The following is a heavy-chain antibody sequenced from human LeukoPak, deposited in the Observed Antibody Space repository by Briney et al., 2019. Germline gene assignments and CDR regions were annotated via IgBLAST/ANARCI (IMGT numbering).Heavy chain of an antibody. D-gene: IGHD2-8*01. CDR1: GDSFSSNSAA. CDR2: TYYRSKWYN. Sequence: SQTLSLTCAISGDSFSSNSAAWNWIRQSPSRGLEWLGRTYYRSKWYNDYAVSVKSRITINPDTSKNQFSLQLNSVTPEDTAVYYCARTMACTNGVCSFYFDYWGQGTLVTVSS. J-gene: IGHJ4*02. CDR3: ARTMACTNGVCSFYFDY. V-gene: IGHV6-1*01.